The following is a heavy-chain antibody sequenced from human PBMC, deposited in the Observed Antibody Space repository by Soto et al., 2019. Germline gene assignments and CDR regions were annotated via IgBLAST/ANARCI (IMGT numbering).Heavy chain of an antibody. D-gene: IGHD6-19*01. CDR2: ISYDGSNK. V-gene: IGHV3-30-3*01. CDR3: ARDGSSSGWLGSNSYYGMDV. Sequence: PEGSLRLSCAASGFPFSSYTIHWVRQAPGKGLEWVAVISYDGSNKYYADSVKGRFTISRDNSTNTRYLQMNSLRAEDTAVYYCARDGSSSGWLGSNSYYGMDVWGQGTTVTVSS. J-gene: IGHJ6*02. CDR1: GFPFSSYT.